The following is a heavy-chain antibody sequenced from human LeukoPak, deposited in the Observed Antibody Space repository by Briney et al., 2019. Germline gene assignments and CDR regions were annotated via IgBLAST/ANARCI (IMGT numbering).Heavy chain of an antibody. CDR3: ASIYCSSTSCYDYYGMDV. J-gene: IGHJ6*02. D-gene: IGHD2-2*01. Sequence: GGSLRLSCAASGFTFSSYAMHWVRQAPGKGLEWVAVISYDGSNKYYADSVKGRFTISRDNSKNTLYLQMNSLRAEDTAVYYCASIYCSSTSCYDYYGMDVWGQGTTVTVSS. CDR1: GFTFSSYA. V-gene: IGHV3-30*04. CDR2: ISYDGSNK.